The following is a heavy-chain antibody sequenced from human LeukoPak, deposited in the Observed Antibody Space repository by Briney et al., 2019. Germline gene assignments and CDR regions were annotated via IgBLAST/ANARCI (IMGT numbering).Heavy chain of an antibody. D-gene: IGHD3-10*01. V-gene: IGHV3-64D*06. CDR2: ISSNGGST. CDR1: GFTFSSYA. J-gene: IGHJ4*02. Sequence: GGSLRLSCSASGFTFSSYAMHWVRQAPGKGLEYVSAISSNGGSTYYADSVKGRFTISRDNSKNTLYLQMSSLRAEDTAVYYCAALGGSYGSGSYHYWGQGTLVTVSS. CDR3: AALGGSYGSGSYHY.